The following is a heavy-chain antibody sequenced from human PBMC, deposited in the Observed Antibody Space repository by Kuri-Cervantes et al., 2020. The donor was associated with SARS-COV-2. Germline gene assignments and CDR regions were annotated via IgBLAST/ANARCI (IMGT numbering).Heavy chain of an antibody. CDR2: ISSSSSYI. Sequence: GGSLRLSCAASGFTFSSYAMSWVRQAPGKGLEWVSSISSSSSYIYYADSVKGRFTISRDNAKNSLYLQMNSLRAEDTAVYYCARASGYDFWSGYNYYYYYMDVWGKGTTVTVSS. V-gene: IGHV3-21*01. D-gene: IGHD3-3*01. CDR1: GFTFSSYA. CDR3: ARASGYDFWSGYNYYYYYMDV. J-gene: IGHJ6*03.